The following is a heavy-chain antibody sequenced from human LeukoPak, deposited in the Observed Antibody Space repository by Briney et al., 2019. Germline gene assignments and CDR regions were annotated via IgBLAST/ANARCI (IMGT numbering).Heavy chain of an antibody. V-gene: IGHV4-31*03. CDR3: ARARTEDYYYGMDV. D-gene: IGHD1-14*01. CDR2: IYYSGST. Sequence: TSETLSLTCTFSGGSISSGGYYWSWIRQPPREGLEWVGYIYYSGSTYYNPSLKSRVTISVDTSKNQFSLKLSSVTAADTAVYYCARARTEDYYYGMDVWGQGTTVTVSS. J-gene: IGHJ6*02. CDR1: GGSISSGGYY.